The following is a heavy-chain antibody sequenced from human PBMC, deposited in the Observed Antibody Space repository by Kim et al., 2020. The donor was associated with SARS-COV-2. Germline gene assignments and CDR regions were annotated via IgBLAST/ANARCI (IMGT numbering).Heavy chain of an antibody. D-gene: IGHD2-15*01. V-gene: IGHV1-2*02. Sequence: YAQNFQSRVPLTRDTSLNTAYLDLSSLKSDDTAVYFCAKVMAGACCSFDIWGQGSMVTVSS. CDR3: AKVMAGACCSFDI. J-gene: IGHJ3*02.